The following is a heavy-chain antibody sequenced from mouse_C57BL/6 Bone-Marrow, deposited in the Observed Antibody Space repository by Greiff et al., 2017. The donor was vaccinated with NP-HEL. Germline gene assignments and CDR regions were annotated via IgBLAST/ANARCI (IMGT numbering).Heavy chain of an antibody. Sequence: VQLQQSGAELVRPGSSVKMSCKTSGYTFTSYGINWVKQRPGQGLEWIGYIYLGNGYTTYNEKFKGKATLTSDTSSRPAYMQLRSLTSADSAIYFCAIYYYGSTPFAYWGQGTLVTVSA. D-gene: IGHD1-1*01. J-gene: IGHJ3*01. CDR2: IYLGNGYT. CDR1: GYTFTSYG. V-gene: IGHV1-58*01. CDR3: AIYYYGSTPFAY.